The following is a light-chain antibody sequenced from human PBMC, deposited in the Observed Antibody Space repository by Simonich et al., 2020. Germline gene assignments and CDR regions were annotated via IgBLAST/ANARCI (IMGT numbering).Light chain of an antibody. CDR3: QQRSNWPYT. Sequence: EIVLTQSPATLSLSPGERATLSCRASQGVSSYLAWYPQKPGQAPRLLIYDASNRATGIPARVSGSGSGTDFTLTISSLEPEDFAVYYCQQRSNWPYTFGQGTKLEIK. CDR2: DAS. V-gene: IGKV3-11*01. CDR1: QGVSSY. J-gene: IGKJ2*01.